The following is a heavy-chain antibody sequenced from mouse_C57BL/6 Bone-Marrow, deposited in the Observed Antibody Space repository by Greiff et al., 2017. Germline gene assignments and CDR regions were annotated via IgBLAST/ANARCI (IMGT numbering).Heavy chain of an antibody. CDR1: GFTFSSYG. Sequence: EVQGVESGGDLVKPGGSLKLSCAASGFTFSSYGMSWVRQTPDKRLEWVATISSGGSYTSYPDSVKGRFTISRDYAKNTLYLQMSSLKSEDTAMYYYARHYDYYSMDYWGPGTSVTVSS. CDR2: ISSGGSYT. J-gene: IGHJ4*01. V-gene: IGHV5-6*01. CDR3: ARHYDYYSMDY.